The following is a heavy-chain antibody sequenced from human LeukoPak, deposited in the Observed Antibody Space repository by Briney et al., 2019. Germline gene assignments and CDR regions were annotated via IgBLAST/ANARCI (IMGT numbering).Heavy chain of an antibody. D-gene: IGHD4-17*01. CDR3: ARGDIYGDHVFDY. V-gene: IGHV1-8*01. J-gene: IGHJ4*02. CDR1: GYTFTSYD. CDR2: MNPNSGNT. Sequence: ASVKVSCNGAGYTFTSYDINWVRQATGQGLEWMGWMNPNSGNTGYAQKFQGRVTMTRNTSISTAYMELSSLRSEDTAVYYCARGDIYGDHVFDYWGQGTLVTVSS.